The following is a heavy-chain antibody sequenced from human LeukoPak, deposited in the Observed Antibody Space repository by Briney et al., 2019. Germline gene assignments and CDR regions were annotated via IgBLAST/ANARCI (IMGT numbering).Heavy chain of an antibody. CDR3: TKRTDSTGSRASAFDV. J-gene: IGHJ3*01. CDR2: ISSRGDNS. CDR1: GFTLSNYA. V-gene: IGHV3-23*01. D-gene: IGHD2/OR15-2a*01. Sequence: GSLQLSCAASGFTLSNYAMTWVRQAPGKGLEGVSSISSRGDNSYYADSVKGRFTISRDNSKSTLYLQMTSLRAEDSAFFYCTKRTDSTGSRASAFDVWGQGTVVTVSS.